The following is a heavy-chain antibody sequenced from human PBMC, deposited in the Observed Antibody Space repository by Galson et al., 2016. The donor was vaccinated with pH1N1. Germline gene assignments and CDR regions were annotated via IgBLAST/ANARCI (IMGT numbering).Heavy chain of an antibody. CDR2: IYWNEAK. V-gene: IGHV2-5*04. CDR1: GSSLSTSGVG. Sequence: PALVKPTQTLTLTCTFSGSSLSTSGVGVGWVRQPPGKALDWLALIYWNEAKHYSPFLNSRLSITKDTSNNQVVLPMAHMDPVDTGPYYCVHWGSYSDSWSGYPPFDYWGQGTLVTVSS. J-gene: IGHJ4*02. D-gene: IGHD3-3*01. CDR3: VHWGSYSDSWSGYPPFDY.